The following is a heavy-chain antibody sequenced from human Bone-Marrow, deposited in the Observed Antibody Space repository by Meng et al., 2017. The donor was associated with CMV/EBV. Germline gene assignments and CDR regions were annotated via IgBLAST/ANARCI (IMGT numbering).Heavy chain of an antibody. CDR1: GYTLTELS. Sequence: ASVKVSCKVSGYTLTELSRHWVRQAPGQGLEWMGWINPNSGGTNYAQKFQGRVTMTRDTSISTAYMELSRLRSEDTAVYYCATPFGWLSPPSDHYYGMDVWGQGTTVTVSS. CDR2: INPNSGGT. J-gene: IGHJ6*02. D-gene: IGHD3-9*01. V-gene: IGHV1-2*02. CDR3: ATPFGWLSPPSDHYYGMDV.